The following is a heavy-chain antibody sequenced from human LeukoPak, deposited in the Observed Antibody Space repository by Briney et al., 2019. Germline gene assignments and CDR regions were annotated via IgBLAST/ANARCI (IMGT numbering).Heavy chain of an antibody. J-gene: IGHJ4*02. CDR2: IKQDGSEK. V-gene: IGHV3-7*01. Sequence: GGSLRLSCAASGFTFSSYSMNWVRQAPGKGLEWVANIKQDGSEKYYVDSVKGRFTISRDNAKNSLYLQMNSLRAEDTAVYYCARDVWSYFDYWGQGTLVTVSS. D-gene: IGHD3-16*01. CDR1: GFTFSSYS. CDR3: ARDVWSYFDY.